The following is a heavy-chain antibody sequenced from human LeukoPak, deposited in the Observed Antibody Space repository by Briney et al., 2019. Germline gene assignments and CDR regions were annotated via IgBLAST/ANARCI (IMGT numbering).Heavy chain of an antibody. D-gene: IGHD6-13*01. Sequence: SETLSLTCTVSGGYISSYYWSWIRQTPGKGLEWIGYIYYSGSTNYNPSLKSRVTISVDTSKNQFSLKLSSVTAADTAVYYCARGPTMAAAGQRDAFDIWGQGTMVTVSS. CDR3: ARGPTMAAAGQRDAFDI. J-gene: IGHJ3*02. CDR2: IYYSGST. CDR1: GGYISSYY. V-gene: IGHV4-59*01.